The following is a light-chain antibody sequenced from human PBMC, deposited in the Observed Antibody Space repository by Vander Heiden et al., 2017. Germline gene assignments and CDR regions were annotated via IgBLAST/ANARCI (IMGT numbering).Light chain of an antibody. V-gene: IGLV2-11*01. Sequence: QSALTQPRSVSRSPGQSVPISCTGTSSDVGGYNYVSWYQQHPGKAPKLMIYDVSKRPSGVPDRFSGSKSGNTASLTISGLQAEDEADYYCCSYAGSYTWVFGGGTKLTVL. CDR2: DVS. J-gene: IGLJ3*02. CDR1: SSDVGGYNY. CDR3: CSYAGSYTWV.